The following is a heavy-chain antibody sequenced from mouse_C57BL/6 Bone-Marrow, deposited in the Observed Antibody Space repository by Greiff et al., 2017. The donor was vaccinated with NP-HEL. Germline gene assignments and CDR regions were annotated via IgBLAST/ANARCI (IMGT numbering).Heavy chain of an antibody. J-gene: IGHJ2*01. CDR2: ISSGGDYI. D-gene: IGHD1-1*01. Sequence: EVMLVESGEGLVKPGGSLKLSCAASGFTFSSYAMSWVRQTPEKRLEWVAYISSGGDYIYYADTVKGRFTISRDNARNTLYLQMSSLKSEDTAMYYCTRAPFITTVVAHFDYWGQGTTLTVSS. CDR3: TRAPFITTVVAHFDY. V-gene: IGHV5-9-1*02. CDR1: GFTFSSYA.